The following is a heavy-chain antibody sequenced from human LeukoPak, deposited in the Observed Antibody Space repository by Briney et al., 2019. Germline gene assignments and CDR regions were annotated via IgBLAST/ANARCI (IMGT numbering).Heavy chain of an antibody. V-gene: IGHV4-4*07. CDR1: GGSFSSYY. D-gene: IGHD1-7*01. J-gene: IGHJ6*03. CDR2: IYPSGST. CDR3: ARGISGTTGTSYYYHMDV. Sequence: SETLSLTCTVSGGSFSSYYWTWIRQPAGKGLEWIGRIYPSGSTNYNPSLKSRVTMSVDTSKNQFSLKLSSVTAADTALYYCARGISGTTGTSYYYHMDVWGKGTTVTVSS.